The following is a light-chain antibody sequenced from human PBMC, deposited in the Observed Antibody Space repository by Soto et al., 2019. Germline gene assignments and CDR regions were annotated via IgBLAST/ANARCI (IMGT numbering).Light chain of an antibody. CDR1: QSINTW. J-gene: IGKJ4*01. CDR3: NQYGYY. V-gene: IGKV1-5*01. CDR2: DAS. Sequence: DIPMTQSPSTLSASVGDRVTITCRARQSINTWLAWYQQKPGKAPKLLIYDASSLESGVPSRFSGSGSGTEFTLTISSLQPDDFATYYCNQYGYYFGGGTKVEIK.